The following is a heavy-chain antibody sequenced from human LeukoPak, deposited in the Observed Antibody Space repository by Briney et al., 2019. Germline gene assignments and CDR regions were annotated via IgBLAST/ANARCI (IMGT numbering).Heavy chain of an antibody. V-gene: IGHV4-34*01. Sequence: PSETLSLTCAVYGGSFSGYYWSWIRQPPGKGLEWIGEINHSGSTNYNPSLKSRVTISVDTSRNQFSLKLSSVTAADTAVYYCASQRSGSYSWDYWGQGTLVTVSS. CDR2: INHSGST. CDR1: GGSFSGYY. CDR3: ASQRSGSYSWDY. D-gene: IGHD1-26*01. J-gene: IGHJ4*02.